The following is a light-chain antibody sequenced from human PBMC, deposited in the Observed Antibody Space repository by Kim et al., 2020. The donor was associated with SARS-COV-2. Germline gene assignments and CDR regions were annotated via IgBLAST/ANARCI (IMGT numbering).Light chain of an antibody. J-gene: IGLJ2*01. V-gene: IGLV7-46*01. Sequence: PGLPVILPCGSSTGAITSAHYPPWFQQKPGQIPRALIYDPTNTHSWSPARSSGSLLGGKAALTLSGAQPEDEAEYSCLLSFSGLRVFGGGTKLTVL. CDR3: LLSFSGLRV. CDR1: TGAITSAHY. CDR2: DPT.